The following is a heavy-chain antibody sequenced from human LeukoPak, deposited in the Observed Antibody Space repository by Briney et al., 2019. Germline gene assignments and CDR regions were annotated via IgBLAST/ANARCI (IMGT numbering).Heavy chain of an antibody. CDR1: GFTFSSYE. V-gene: IGHV3-48*03. CDR3: ARGDIRRFDY. J-gene: IGHJ4*02. Sequence: PGGSLRLSCAAPGFTFSSYEMNWVRQAPGKGLEWVSYISSSGRTIYYADSVKGRFTISRDNAKNSLYLQMNSLRAEDTAVYYCARGDIRRFDYWGQGTLVTVSS. CDR2: ISSSGRTI. D-gene: IGHD3-16*01.